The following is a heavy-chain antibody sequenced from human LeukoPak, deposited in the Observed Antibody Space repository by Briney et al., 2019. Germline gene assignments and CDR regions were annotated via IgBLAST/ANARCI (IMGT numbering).Heavy chain of an antibody. CDR1: RFTFSSYG. Sequence: GGSLRLSCAASRFTFSSYGMHWVRQAPGKGLEWVAVISYDGSNKYYADSVKGRFTISRDNSKNTLYLQMNGLRAEDTAVYYCAKDYGSSGWDPLDYWGQGTLVTVSS. CDR3: AKDYGSSGWDPLDY. D-gene: IGHD6-19*01. CDR2: ISYDGSNK. V-gene: IGHV3-30*18. J-gene: IGHJ4*02.